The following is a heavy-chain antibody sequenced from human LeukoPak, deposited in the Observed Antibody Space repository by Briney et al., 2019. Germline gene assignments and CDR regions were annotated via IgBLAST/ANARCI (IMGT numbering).Heavy chain of an antibody. D-gene: IGHD3-3*01. Sequence: ASVKVSCKASGGTFSSYAISWVRQAPGQGLEWMGGIIPIFGTANYAQKFQGRVTITADESTSTAYMELSSLRPEDTAVYYCARSLFRFLEWSYRSYYYYYMDVWGKGTTVTVSS. V-gene: IGHV1-69*13. J-gene: IGHJ6*03. CDR3: ARSLFRFLEWSYRSYYYYYMDV. CDR1: GGTFSSYA. CDR2: IIPIFGTA.